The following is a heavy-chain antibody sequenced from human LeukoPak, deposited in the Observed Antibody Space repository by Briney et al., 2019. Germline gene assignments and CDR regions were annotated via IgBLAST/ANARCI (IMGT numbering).Heavy chain of an antibody. D-gene: IGHD2-8*01. CDR2: IYYSGST. CDR3: AGEEGYCTNGVCYIFGG. CDR1: GGSISSYY. J-gene: IGHJ4*02. Sequence: TSETLSLTCTVSGGSISSYYWSWIRQPPGKGLEWIGYIYYSGSTNYNPSLKSRVTISVDTSKNQFSLKLSSVTAADTAVYYCAGEEGYCTNGVCYIFGGWGQGTLVTVSS. V-gene: IGHV4-59*12.